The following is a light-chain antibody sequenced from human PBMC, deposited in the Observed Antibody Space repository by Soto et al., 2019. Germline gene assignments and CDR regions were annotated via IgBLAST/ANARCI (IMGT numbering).Light chain of an antibody. CDR3: SSYSTTSSPHVL. V-gene: IGLV1-40*01. J-gene: IGLJ2*01. CDR1: SSNIGAGFD. Sequence: QSVLTQPPSVSGAPGQRVTISCIGSSSNIGAGFDVHWYQQLPGTAPKLLIYGNNNRPSGVPDRFSGSKSGTSASLAITGLQAADEADYYCSSYSTTSSPHVLFGGGTKLTVL. CDR2: GNN.